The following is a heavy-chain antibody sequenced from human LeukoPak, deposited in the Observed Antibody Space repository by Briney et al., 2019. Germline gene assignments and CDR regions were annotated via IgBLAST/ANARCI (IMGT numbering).Heavy chain of an antibody. CDR3: TTVTGVGASTSR. D-gene: IGHD1-26*01. CDR2: IKGTSDGATT. Sequence: PGGSLRLSCAVSGFSFPNAWLSWVRQAPGKGLEWVGRIKGTSDGATTDYAAPVEGRFIISKDDSKKTMYLQMNSLKTEDTAVYYCTTVTGVGASTSRGGQGTLVTVSS. J-gene: IGHJ4*02. V-gene: IGHV3-15*01. CDR1: GFSFPNAW.